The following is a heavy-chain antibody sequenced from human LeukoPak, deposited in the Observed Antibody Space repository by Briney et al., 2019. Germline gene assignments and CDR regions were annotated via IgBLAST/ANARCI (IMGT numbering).Heavy chain of an antibody. CDR3: ARPRYGSGSLDS. CDR2: INHSGST. V-gene: IGHV4-34*01. Sequence: SETLSLTCAVYGESFSGHYWTWIRQPPGRGLEWIGEINHSGSTTSNPSLNNRVAISVDTSKNQFSLKLTSVTAADTAVYYCARPRYGSGSLDSWGQGTLVTVSS. J-gene: IGHJ4*02. CDR1: GESFSGHY. D-gene: IGHD3-10*01.